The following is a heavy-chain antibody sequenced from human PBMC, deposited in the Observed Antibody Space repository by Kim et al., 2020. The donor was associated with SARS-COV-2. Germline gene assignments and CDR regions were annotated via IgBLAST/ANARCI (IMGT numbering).Heavy chain of an antibody. D-gene: IGHD6-13*01. CDR3: TTLISAAGRGY. Sequence: GGSLRLSCAASGFTFSNAWMSWVRQAPGKGLEWVGRIKTKTDGETTDYAAPVKGRFTISRDDSKTTLYLQMDSLKIEDTAVYYCTTLISAAGRGYWGHGT. J-gene: IGHJ4*01. V-gene: IGHV3-15*01. CDR1: GFTFSNAW. CDR2: IKTKTDGETT.